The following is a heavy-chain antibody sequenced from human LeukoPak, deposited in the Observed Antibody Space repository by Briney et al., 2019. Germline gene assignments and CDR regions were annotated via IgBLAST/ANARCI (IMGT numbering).Heavy chain of an antibody. V-gene: IGHV1-69*05. D-gene: IGHD3-16*01. CDR3: ARQIYDYVWGSYHHFDY. CDR2: IIPIFGTA. Sequence: SVKVSCKASGGTFSSYAISWVRQAPGQGLEWMGGIIPIFGTANYAQKFQGRVTITTDESTSTAYMELSSLRSEDTAVYYCARQIYDYVWGSYHHFDYWGQGTLVTVSS. CDR1: GGTFSSYA. J-gene: IGHJ4*02.